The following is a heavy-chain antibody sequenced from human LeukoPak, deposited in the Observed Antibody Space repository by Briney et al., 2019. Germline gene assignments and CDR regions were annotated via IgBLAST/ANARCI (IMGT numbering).Heavy chain of an antibody. Sequence: ASVKVSCKASGYTFTSYYMHWVRQAPGQGLEWLGLINPSGSSTLYAQKFQGRVTMTRDMSTTTDYMELSSLRSEDTAVYYCARGRFTFGYWGQGTLVTVSS. J-gene: IGHJ4*02. V-gene: IGHV1-46*01. D-gene: IGHD3-10*01. CDR1: GYTFTSYY. CDR3: ARGRFTFGY. CDR2: INPSGSST.